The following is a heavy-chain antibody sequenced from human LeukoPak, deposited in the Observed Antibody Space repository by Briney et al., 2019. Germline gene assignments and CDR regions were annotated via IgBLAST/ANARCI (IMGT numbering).Heavy chain of an antibody. Sequence: ASVKVSCKASGYTFKFYGISWVRQAPGQGLEWMGWISAYNGKTNYAQKFQGRVTMTTDTPTSTAYMELRSLRSEDTAVYYCARDNFLEDDYWGQGTLVTVSS. CDR2: ISAYNGKT. V-gene: IGHV1-18*01. CDR1: GYTFKFYG. D-gene: IGHD3-3*01. CDR3: ARDNFLEDDY. J-gene: IGHJ4*02.